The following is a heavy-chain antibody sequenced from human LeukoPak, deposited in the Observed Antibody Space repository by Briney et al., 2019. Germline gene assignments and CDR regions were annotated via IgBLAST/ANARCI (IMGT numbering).Heavy chain of an antibody. Sequence: PSETLSLTCAVYGGSFSGYYWSWIRQPPGKGLEWIGEINHSGTTNYNPSLKSRVTISVDTSKNQFSLKLSSVTAADTAVYYCARASTHSDYWGQGTLDTVSS. J-gene: IGHJ4*02. CDR3: ARASTHSDY. CDR2: INHSGTT. V-gene: IGHV4-34*01. D-gene: IGHD1-1*01. CDR1: GGSFSGYY.